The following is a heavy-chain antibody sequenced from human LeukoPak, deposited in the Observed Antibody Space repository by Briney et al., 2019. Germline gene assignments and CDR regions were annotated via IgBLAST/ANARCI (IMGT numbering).Heavy chain of an antibody. D-gene: IGHD3-10*01. Sequence: SVKVSCKASGGTFSSYAISWVRQAPGQGLEWMGGIIPIFGTANYAQKFQGRVTITTDESTSTAYMELSSLRSEDTAVYYCASLSAYGSGSYSLNWFDPSGQGTLVTVSS. CDR3: ASLSAYGSGSYSLNWFDP. V-gene: IGHV1-69*05. J-gene: IGHJ5*02. CDR2: IIPIFGTA. CDR1: GGTFSSYA.